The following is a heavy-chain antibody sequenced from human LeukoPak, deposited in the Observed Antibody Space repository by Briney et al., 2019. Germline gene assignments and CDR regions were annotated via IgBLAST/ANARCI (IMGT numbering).Heavy chain of an antibody. CDR2: ISSSSSYI. V-gene: IGHV3-21*01. CDR1: GFTFSRYS. CDR3: ARDGPGSGVLHWFDP. J-gene: IGHJ5*02. Sequence: GGSLRLSCAASGFTFSRYSMNWVRQAPGKGLEWVSSISSSSSYIYYADSVKGRFTISRDNAKNSLYLQMNSLRAEDTAVYYCARDGPGSGVLHWFDPWGQGTLVTVSS. D-gene: IGHD1-26*01.